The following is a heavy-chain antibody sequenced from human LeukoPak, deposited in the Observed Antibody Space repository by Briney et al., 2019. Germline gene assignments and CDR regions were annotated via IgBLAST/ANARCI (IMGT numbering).Heavy chain of an antibody. CDR1: GDSVSTNNAA. Sequence: SQTLSLTCAISGDSVSTNNAAWSWIRQSPSRGLEWLGVTYFRSKWFYDYAVSMRSRVTFNPETSKNQYSLHLNSVTPDDTALYYCARTKLGNNQWYFDIWGRGKLVTVSS. CDR2: TYFRSKWFY. J-gene: IGHJ2*01. D-gene: IGHD1/OR15-1a*01. CDR3: ARTKLGNNQWYFDI. V-gene: IGHV6-1*01.